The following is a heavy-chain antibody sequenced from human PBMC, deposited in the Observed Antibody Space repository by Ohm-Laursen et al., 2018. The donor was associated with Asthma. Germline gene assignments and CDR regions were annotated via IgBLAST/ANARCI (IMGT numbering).Heavy chain of an antibody. V-gene: IGHV3-30*04. CDR2: ISSDGSNK. Sequence: SLRLSCAASGFTFRSYAMHWVRQAPGKGLEWVAIISSDGSNKFHAESVKGRITPSRDNSKNTLYLEMNSLRAEDTAVYYCARRSKICYDASHCFFDYWGQGTLVTVSS. CDR3: ARRSKICYDASHCFFDY. D-gene: IGHD2-2*01. J-gene: IGHJ4*02. CDR1: GFTFRSYA.